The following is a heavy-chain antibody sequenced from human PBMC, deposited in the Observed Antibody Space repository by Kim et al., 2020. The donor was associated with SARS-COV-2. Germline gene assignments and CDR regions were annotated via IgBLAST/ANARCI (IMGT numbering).Heavy chain of an antibody. CDR2: ISAYNGNT. J-gene: IGHJ4*02. Sequence: VKVSCKASGYIFSTYAITWVRQAPGQGLEWMGWISAYNGNTNYAQKFQGRVTMTTDTSTSTVYMELRSLRSDDTAVYYCARTSTGDYWGQGTLVTVSS. D-gene: IGHD3-9*01. CDR1: GYIFSTYA. CDR3: ARTSTGDY. V-gene: IGHV1-18*04.